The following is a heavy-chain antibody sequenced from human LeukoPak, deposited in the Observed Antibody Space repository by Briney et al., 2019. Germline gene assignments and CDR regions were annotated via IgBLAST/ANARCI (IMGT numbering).Heavy chain of an antibody. CDR1: GFPLSSYA. CDR3: AKVRGAAAGKARFDY. D-gene: IGHD6-13*01. J-gene: IGHJ4*02. V-gene: IGHV3-23*01. CDR2: ISGSGGST. Sequence: GGSLRLSCAASGFPLSSYAMSWVRQAPGKGLEWVSAISGSGGSTYYADSVKGRFTISRDNSKNTLYLQMNSLRAEDTAVYYCAKVRGAAAGKARFDYWGQGTLVTVSS.